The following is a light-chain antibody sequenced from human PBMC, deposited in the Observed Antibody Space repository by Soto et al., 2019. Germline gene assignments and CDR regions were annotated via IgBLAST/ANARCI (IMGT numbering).Light chain of an antibody. J-gene: IGLJ1*01. CDR3: QVRDSSSNHYV. V-gene: IGLV3-21*04. Sequence: SYELTQAPSESVAPGETASISCGGDRIGRKSVHWYQQKPGQAPVLVMYYDNDRPSEIPERFSGFNSGNTATLDISGVEAGDEADYYCQVRDSSSNHYVFGPGTKLTVL. CDR2: YDN. CDR1: RIGRKS.